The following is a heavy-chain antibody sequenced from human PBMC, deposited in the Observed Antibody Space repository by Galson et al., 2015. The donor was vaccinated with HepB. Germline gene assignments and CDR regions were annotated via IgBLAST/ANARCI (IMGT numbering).Heavy chain of an antibody. Sequence: SVKVSCKASGGTFSSYAISWVRQAPGQGLEWMGGIIPIFGTANYAQKFQGRVTITADESTSTAYMELSSLRSEDTAVYYCARNPHYDFWSGYYNPSYFDYWGQGTLVTVSS. CDR3: ARNPHYDFWSGYYNPSYFDY. V-gene: IGHV1-69*13. D-gene: IGHD3-3*01. CDR1: GGTFSSYA. CDR2: IIPIFGTA. J-gene: IGHJ4*02.